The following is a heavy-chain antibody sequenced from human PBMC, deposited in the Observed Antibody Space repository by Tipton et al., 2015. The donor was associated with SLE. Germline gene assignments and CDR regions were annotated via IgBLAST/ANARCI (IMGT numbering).Heavy chain of an antibody. D-gene: IGHD6-19*01. Sequence: QVQLVQSGAEVKRPGASVKVSCKASGYTFTGYYIHWVRQAPGQGLEWMGWISPNSGGTNYAQNFQGRVTMTGDTSISTAYVELSSLRSDDTAIYYCAREAVAVAGRGGFDHWGQGTLVTVSS. V-gene: IGHV1-2*02. J-gene: IGHJ4*02. CDR3: AREAVAVAGRGGFDH. CDR2: ISPNSGGT. CDR1: GYTFTGYY.